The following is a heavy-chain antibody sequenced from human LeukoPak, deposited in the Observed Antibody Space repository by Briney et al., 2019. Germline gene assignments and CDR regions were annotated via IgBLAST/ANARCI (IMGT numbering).Heavy chain of an antibody. CDR3: ARGDYYGSGSRYFDY. CDR2: VYSGST. V-gene: IGHV4-59*12. D-gene: IGHD3-10*01. CDR1: GGSISDYY. Sequence: SETLSLTCTVSGGSISDYYWSWIRQPPGKGRECIGYVYSGSTYYNPSLKSRVTISVDTSKNQFSLKLSSVTAADTAVYYCARGDYYGSGSRYFDYWGQGTLVTVSS. J-gene: IGHJ4*02.